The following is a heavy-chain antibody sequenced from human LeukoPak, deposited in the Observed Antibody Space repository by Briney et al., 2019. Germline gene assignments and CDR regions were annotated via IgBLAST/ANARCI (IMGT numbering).Heavy chain of an antibody. Sequence: SETLSLTCTVSGGSINNYYWSWIRQPPGKGLECIGYIYYSGSTNYNPSLKSRVTISVDTSKNQFSLKLSSVTAADTAVYYCARYRDYDSSGYYYDAFDIWGQGTMVTVSS. CDR2: IYYSGST. V-gene: IGHV4-59*01. D-gene: IGHD3-22*01. CDR1: GGSINNYY. J-gene: IGHJ3*02. CDR3: ARYRDYDSSGYYYDAFDI.